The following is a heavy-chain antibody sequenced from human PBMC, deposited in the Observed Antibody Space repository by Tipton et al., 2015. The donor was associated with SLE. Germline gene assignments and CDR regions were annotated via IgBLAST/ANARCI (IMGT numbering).Heavy chain of an antibody. CDR3: ARGGRYEVVAGYYPATGYYYYGLDV. CDR2: IIPIFGTA. J-gene: IGHJ6*02. V-gene: IGHV1-69*01. Sequence: QSGPEVKKPGSSVKVSCKASGGTFSSYAISWVRQAPGQGLEWMGGIIPIFGTANYAQKFQGSVTITADEATSTAYMEVSSLRSEEKAVYYCARGGRYEVVAGYYPATGYYYYGLDVGGQESAVSVSS. CDR1: GGTFSSYA. D-gene: IGHD3-9*01.